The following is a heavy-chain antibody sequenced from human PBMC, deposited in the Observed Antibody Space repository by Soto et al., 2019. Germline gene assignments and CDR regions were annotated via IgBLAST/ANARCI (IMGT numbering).Heavy chain of an antibody. V-gene: IGHV3-33*01. J-gene: IGHJ4*02. CDR2: IWYDGSNK. Sequence: GGSLRLSCAASGFTFSSYGVHWVRQAPGKGLEWVAVIWYDGSNKYYADSVKGRFTISRDNSKNTLYLQMNSLRAEDTAVYYCASVHDYGDYYFDYWGQGTLVTVSS. CDR1: GFTFSSYG. CDR3: ASVHDYGDYYFDY. D-gene: IGHD4-17*01.